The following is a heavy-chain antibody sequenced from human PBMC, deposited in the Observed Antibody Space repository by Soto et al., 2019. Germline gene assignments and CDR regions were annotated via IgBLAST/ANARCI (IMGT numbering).Heavy chain of an antibody. CDR2: INPSGGRT. CDR3: ARGHRSTWYAVDF. J-gene: IGHJ4*02. D-gene: IGHD6-13*01. V-gene: IGHV1-46*01. CDR1: GYIFTSAY. Sequence: ASVKVSGKASGYIFTSAYIHWVRQAPGQGLEWMGIINPSGGRTSYPQRFQGRVTLIRDTSSSTVDMELRDLRSEDTAVYYCARGHRSTWYAVDFWGQGTLVTVSS.